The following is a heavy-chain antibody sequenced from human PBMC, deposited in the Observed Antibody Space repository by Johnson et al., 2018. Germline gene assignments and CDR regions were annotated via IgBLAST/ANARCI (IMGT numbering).Heavy chain of an antibody. J-gene: IGHJ6*03. D-gene: IGHD6-19*01. CDR3: AKEAGTTNNYYYYIDV. V-gene: IGHV3-23*01. Sequence: ADSVKGRFTISRDNSKNTLYLQMNSLRAEDTAVYYCAKEAGTTNNYYYYIDVWGKGTTVTVSS.